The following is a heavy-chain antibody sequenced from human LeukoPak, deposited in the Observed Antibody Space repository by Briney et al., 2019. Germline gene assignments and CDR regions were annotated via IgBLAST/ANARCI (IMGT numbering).Heavy chain of an antibody. V-gene: IGHV4-39*07. CDR3: ASFGNSAFDI. J-gene: IGHJ3*02. Sequence: PSETLSLTCTVSGGSISSSSYYWGWIRQPPGKGLEWIGSIYYSGSTYYNPPLKSRVTISVDTSKNQFSLKLSSVTAADTAVYFCASFGNSAFDIWGQGTMVTVSS. CDR1: GGSISSSSYY. D-gene: IGHD1-14*01. CDR2: IYYSGST.